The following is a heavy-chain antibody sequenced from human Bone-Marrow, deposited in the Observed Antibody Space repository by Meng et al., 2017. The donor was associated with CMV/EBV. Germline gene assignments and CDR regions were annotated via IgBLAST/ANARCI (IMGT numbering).Heavy chain of an antibody. CDR1: GGSISSYY. CDR3: ARGGVVPAAILNY. Sequence: SEPLSLTCTVSGGSISSYYWSWIRQPPGKGLEWIGYIYYSGSTNYNPSLKSRVTISVETSKNQSSLKLTAVTAADTAVYYCARGGVVPAAILNYWGQGTLVTVSS. D-gene: IGHD2-2*02. CDR2: IYYSGST. J-gene: IGHJ4*02. V-gene: IGHV4-59*01.